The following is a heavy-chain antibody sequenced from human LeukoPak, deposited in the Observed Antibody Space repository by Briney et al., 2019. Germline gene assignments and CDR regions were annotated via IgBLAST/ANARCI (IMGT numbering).Heavy chain of an antibody. J-gene: IGHJ6*02. CDR3: ARDRAVVTPTLDYYYGMDV. CDR2: IYGGGST. CDR1: GFTVSSNY. Sequence: GGSLRLSCAASGFTVSSNYMSWVRQAPGKGLEWVSVIYGGGSTYYADSVKGRFTISRGNSKNTLYLQMNSLRAEDTAVYYCARDRAVVTPTLDYYYGMDVWGQGTTVTVSS. D-gene: IGHD4-23*01. V-gene: IGHV3-66*01.